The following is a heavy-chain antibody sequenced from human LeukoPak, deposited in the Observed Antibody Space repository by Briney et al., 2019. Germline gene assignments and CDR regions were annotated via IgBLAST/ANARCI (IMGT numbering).Heavy chain of an antibody. Sequence: SETLSLTCAVYGGSFSGYYWSWIRQPPGKGLEWIGEINHSGSTNYNPSLKSRVPISVDTSKNQFSLKLSSVTAADTAVYYCATLLDKDDAFDIWGQGTMVTVSS. V-gene: IGHV4-34*01. D-gene: IGHD3-22*01. J-gene: IGHJ3*02. CDR1: GGSFSGYY. CDR3: ATLLDKDDAFDI. CDR2: INHSGST.